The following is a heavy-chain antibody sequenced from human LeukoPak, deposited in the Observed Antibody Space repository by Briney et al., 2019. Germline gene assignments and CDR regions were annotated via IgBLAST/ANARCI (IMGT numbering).Heavy chain of an antibody. J-gene: IGHJ4*02. D-gene: IGHD3-10*01. Sequence: GGSLRLSCAASGFTFSSYGMHWVRQAPGKGLEWVAVISYDGSNRYYADSVKGRFTISRDNSKNTLYLQMNSLRAEDTAVYYCAKDRYYYGSGSYYNDYFDYWGQGTLVTVSS. CDR3: AKDRYYYGSGSYYNDYFDY. V-gene: IGHV3-30*18. CDR2: ISYDGSNR. CDR1: GFTFSSYG.